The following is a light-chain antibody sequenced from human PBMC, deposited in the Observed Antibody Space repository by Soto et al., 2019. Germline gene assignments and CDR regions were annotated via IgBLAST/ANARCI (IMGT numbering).Light chain of an antibody. J-gene: IGKJ1*01. CDR2: AAS. CDR3: RQYGSSLTWT. CDR1: QSVISNY. Sequence: EVVLTQSPGTVSLSPGERVTLSCRASQSVISNYLAWYQQRPGQAPRLLIYAASSRATGIPDRFSGSGSGADFTLSISRIEPEDFAVSYCRQYGSSLTWTVGQGTEVE. V-gene: IGKV3-20*01.